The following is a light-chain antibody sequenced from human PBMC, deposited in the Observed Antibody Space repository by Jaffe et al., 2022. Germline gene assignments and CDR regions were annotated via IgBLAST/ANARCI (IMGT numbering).Light chain of an antibody. CDR1: QSISNY. CDR3: QQYNDWPIT. CDR2: DAS. Sequence: EIVMTQSPATLSVSPGERATLFCRASQSISNYLAWYQQKPGQAPRFLIYDASTRATGIAARFSGSGSGTEFTLTISSLQSEDAAVYYCQQYNDWPITFGGGTKVEIK. J-gene: IGKJ4*01. V-gene: IGKV3-15*01.